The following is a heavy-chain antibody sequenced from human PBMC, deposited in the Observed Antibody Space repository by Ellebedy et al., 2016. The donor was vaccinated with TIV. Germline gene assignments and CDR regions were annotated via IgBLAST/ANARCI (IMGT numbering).Heavy chain of an antibody. CDR3: VQAGGFLSGWYNY. CDR2: ISWNSGSI. J-gene: IGHJ4*02. Sequence: SLKISXAASGFTFDDYAMHWVRQASGKGLEWASGISWNSGSIDYADSVKGRFTISRDNAKNSLYLQMNSLRAEDTAFYYCVQAGGFLSGWYNYWGQGALVAVSS. D-gene: IGHD6-19*01. CDR1: GFTFDDYA. V-gene: IGHV3-9*01.